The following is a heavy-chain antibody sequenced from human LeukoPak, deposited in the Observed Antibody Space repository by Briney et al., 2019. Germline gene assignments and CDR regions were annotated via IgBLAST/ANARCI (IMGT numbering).Heavy chain of an antibody. D-gene: IGHD6-19*01. J-gene: IGHJ4*02. Sequence: GGSLRLSCVASGLTFRSYAMNWVRQAPGKGLEWVSSIYGAGSTTYYADSVKGRFTISRDNSKGTLYLQMNSLRAEDTAVYYCARALYTTGWYPDYFDFWGQGTLVTVSS. CDR1: GLTFRSYA. V-gene: IGHV3-23*01. CDR3: ARALYTTGWYPDYFDF. CDR2: IYGAGSTT.